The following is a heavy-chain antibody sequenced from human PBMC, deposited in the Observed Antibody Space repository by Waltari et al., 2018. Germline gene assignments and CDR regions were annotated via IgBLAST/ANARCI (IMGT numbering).Heavy chain of an antibody. CDR3: ARDDVDSSNFGGF. CDR1: GYIFSNYG. V-gene: IGHV1-18*01. J-gene: IGHJ4*02. D-gene: IGHD6-13*01. Sequence: QLVQSGAEVKKPGASVKVSCKASGYIFSNYGITWVRKAPGQGLEWMGWIYPYNGNTKYEQNVQGRVTMTTDTSTTTAYMEIRSLRSDDTAIYYCARDDVDSSNFGGFWGQGTLVTVSS. CDR2: IYPYNGNT.